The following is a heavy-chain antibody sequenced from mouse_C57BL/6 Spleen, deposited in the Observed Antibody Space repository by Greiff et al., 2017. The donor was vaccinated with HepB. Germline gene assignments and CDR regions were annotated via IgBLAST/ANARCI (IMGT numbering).Heavy chain of an antibody. Sequence: EVQGVESGGGLVQPGGSLSHSCAASGFTFTDYYMSWVRQPPGKALEWLGFIRNKANGYTTEYSASVKGRFTISRDNSQSILYLQMNALRAEDSATYYCARGPLYAMDYWGQGTSVTVSS. V-gene: IGHV7-3*01. J-gene: IGHJ4*01. CDR2: IRNKANGYTT. D-gene: IGHD3-3*01. CDR3: ARGPLYAMDY. CDR1: GFTFTDYY.